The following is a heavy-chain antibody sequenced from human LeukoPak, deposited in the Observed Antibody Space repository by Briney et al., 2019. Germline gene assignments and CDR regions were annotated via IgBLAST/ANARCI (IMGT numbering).Heavy chain of an antibody. D-gene: IGHD6-19*01. Sequence: SETLSLTCTVSGGSISSDNYYWSWIRQPAGKGLEWIGRIHSSGTTNYNPYLKSRVTISVDTSDNRFSLKLTSVTAADTAVYYCARVRESSGWDYFDYWGQGAQVTVSS. CDR3: ARVRESSGWDYFDY. V-gene: IGHV4-61*02. CDR2: IHSSGTT. J-gene: IGHJ4*02. CDR1: GGSISSDNYY.